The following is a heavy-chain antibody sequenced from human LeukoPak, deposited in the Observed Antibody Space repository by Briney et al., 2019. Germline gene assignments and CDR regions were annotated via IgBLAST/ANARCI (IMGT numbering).Heavy chain of an antibody. CDR2: IDSSGSYT. CDR1: GSAFGNYA. CDR3: AKISTVTENFHH. V-gene: IGHV3-23*01. D-gene: IGHD4-17*01. Sequence: PGGSLRLSRAASGSAFGNYAMGWVRQAPGKGLEWVSSIDSSGSYTPSADSVKGRFTISRDNSENTVYLQMNSLRAEDTAVYSCAKISTVTENFHHWGQGTLVTVSS. J-gene: IGHJ4*02.